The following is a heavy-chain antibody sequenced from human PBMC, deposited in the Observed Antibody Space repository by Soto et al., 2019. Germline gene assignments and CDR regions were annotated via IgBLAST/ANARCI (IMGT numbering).Heavy chain of an antibody. CDR2: INAGNGNT. Sequence: ASVKVSCKASGYTFTSYAMHWVRQAPGQRLEWMGWINAGNGNTKYSQKFQGRVTITRDTSASTAYMELSSLRSEDTAVYYCAREYSSSWYGYDAFDIWGQGTMVT. D-gene: IGHD6-13*01. CDR3: AREYSSSWYGYDAFDI. CDR1: GYTFTSYA. J-gene: IGHJ3*02. V-gene: IGHV1-3*01.